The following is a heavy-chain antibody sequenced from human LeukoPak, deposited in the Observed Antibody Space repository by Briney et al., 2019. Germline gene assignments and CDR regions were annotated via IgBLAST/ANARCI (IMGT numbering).Heavy chain of an antibody. Sequence: GGSLRLSCAASGFTFSSYWMSWVRQAPGKGLEWVANIKQDGSEKYYVDSVKGRFTISRDNAKNSLYLQMNSLRAEDTAVYYCARDDTVYYDSSGYYLNYYYYYMDVWGKGTTVTVSS. CDR2: IKQDGSEK. CDR3: ARDDTVYYDSSGYYLNYYYYYMDV. V-gene: IGHV3-7*01. J-gene: IGHJ6*03. D-gene: IGHD3-22*01. CDR1: GFTFSSYW.